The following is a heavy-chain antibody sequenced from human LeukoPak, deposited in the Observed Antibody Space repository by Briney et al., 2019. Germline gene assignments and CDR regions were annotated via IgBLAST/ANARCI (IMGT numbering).Heavy chain of an antibody. CDR3: ARDPGAGFLDY. J-gene: IGHJ4*02. CDR1: GFTFSSYG. V-gene: IGHV3-33*01. D-gene: IGHD3-10*01. Sequence: GKSLRLSCAASGFTFSSYGMHWVRQAPGKGLEWVAVIWYDGSNKYYADSVKGRFTISRDNSKNTLYLQMNSLRAEDTAVYYCARDPGAGFLDYWGQGTLVTVSS. CDR2: IWYDGSNK.